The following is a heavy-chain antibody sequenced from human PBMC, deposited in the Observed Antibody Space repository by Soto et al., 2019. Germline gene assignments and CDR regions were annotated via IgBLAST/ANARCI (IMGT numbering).Heavy chain of an antibody. CDR2: INHSGST. V-gene: IGHV4-34*01. CDR3: ARKLILPVRGVIRFDY. Sequence: SETLSLTCAVYGGSFSGYYWSWIRPPPWKGLEWIGEINHSGSTNYNPSLKSRVTISVDTSKNQFSLKLSSVTAADTAVYYCARKLILPVRGVIRFDYWGQGTLVTVSS. J-gene: IGHJ4*02. CDR1: GGSFSGYY. D-gene: IGHD3-10*01.